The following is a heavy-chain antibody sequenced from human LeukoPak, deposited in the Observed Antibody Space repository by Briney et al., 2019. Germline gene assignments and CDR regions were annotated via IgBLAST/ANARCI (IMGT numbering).Heavy chain of an antibody. CDR3: ARSQAAITSLNYYYYYMDV. D-gene: IGHD2-2*02. Sequence: PSETLSLTCTVSGGSISSSSYYWGWIRQPPGKGLEWIGSIYYSGSTYYNPSLKSRVTISVDTSKNQFSLKLSSVTAADTAVYYCARSQAAITSLNYYYYYMDVWGKGTTVTVSS. J-gene: IGHJ6*03. V-gene: IGHV4-39*07. CDR2: IYYSGST. CDR1: GGSISSSSYY.